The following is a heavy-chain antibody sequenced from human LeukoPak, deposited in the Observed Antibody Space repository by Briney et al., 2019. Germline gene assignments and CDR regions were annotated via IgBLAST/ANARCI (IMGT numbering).Heavy chain of an antibody. Sequence: GGSLRLSCAASGFTFSTYTMNWVRQAPGTGLEWVSSIDTGSNSIYYADSVKGRFTISRDNAKNTLYLQMNSLRAEDTAVYYCASNIRVAPAAGLDYWGQGTLVTVSS. CDR1: GFTFSTYT. J-gene: IGHJ4*02. CDR2: IDTGSNSI. CDR3: ASNIRVAPAAGLDY. V-gene: IGHV3-21*01. D-gene: IGHD2-2*01.